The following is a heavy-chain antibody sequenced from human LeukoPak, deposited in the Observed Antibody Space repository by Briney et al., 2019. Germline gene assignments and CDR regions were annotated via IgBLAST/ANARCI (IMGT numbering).Heavy chain of an antibody. J-gene: IGHJ4*02. CDR2: ISSDGSNS. Sequence: GGSLRLSCAASGFAFNTYWMHWVRQAPGKGLVRVSRISSDGSNSNYADSVKGRFTISRDSATNTLYMQMNSLRAEDTAIYYCARLPGDDISGRHFDYWGQGILVSVSS. CDR3: ARLPGDDISGRHFDY. CDR1: GFAFNTYW. D-gene: IGHD3-22*01. V-gene: IGHV3-74*01.